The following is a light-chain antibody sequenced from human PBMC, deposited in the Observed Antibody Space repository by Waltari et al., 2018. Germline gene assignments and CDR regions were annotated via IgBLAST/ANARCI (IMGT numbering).Light chain of an antibody. CDR3: QQYNGYSPMYT. V-gene: IGKV1-5*03. CDR2: KAS. Sequence: DIQMTQSPSTLSASVGDRVTITCRASQSVSSWFAWYQQKPGKAPKLLIYKASTLETGVPSRFSGSGSGTEFTLTISSLQPDDFATYYCQQYNGYSPMYTFGQGTKLEI. J-gene: IGKJ2*01. CDR1: QSVSSW.